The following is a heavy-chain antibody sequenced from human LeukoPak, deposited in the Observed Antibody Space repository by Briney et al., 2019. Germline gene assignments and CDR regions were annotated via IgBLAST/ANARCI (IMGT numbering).Heavy chain of an antibody. CDR2: ISWNSGSI. D-gene: IGHD2-21*01. CDR1: GFTFDDYA. J-gene: IGHJ4*02. Sequence: GGSLRLSCAASGFTFDDYAMHWVRHAPGKGLEWVSGISWNSGSIGYADSVKGRFTISRDNAKNSLYLQMNSLRAEDTAVYYCARDLYSQFWGQGTLVTVSS. V-gene: IGHV3-9*01. CDR3: ARDLYSQF.